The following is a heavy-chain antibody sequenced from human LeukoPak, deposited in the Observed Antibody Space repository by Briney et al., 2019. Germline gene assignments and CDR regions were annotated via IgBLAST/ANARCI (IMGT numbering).Heavy chain of an antibody. CDR2: INPNSGGT. Sequence: EASVKVSCKASGYTFTGYYMHWVRQAPGQGLEWMGWINPNSGGTNYAQKFQGRVTMTRDTSISTAYMELSRLRSDDTAVYYCARDHQYYDFWSGYYNPPGDYWGQGTLVTVSS. V-gene: IGHV1-2*02. J-gene: IGHJ4*02. CDR3: ARDHQYYDFWSGYYNPPGDY. D-gene: IGHD3-3*01. CDR1: GYTFTGYY.